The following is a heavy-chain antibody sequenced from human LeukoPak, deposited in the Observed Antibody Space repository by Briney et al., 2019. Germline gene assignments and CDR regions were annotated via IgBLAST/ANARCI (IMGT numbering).Heavy chain of an antibody. V-gene: IGHV4-4*07. CDR3: ARDVADYGGYYYYHYMDV. CDR1: GGSISSYY. Sequence: SETLSLTCTVSGGSISSYYWSWIRQPAGQGLEWIGRIYTSGSNNYNPSLKSRVTMSVDTSKNQFSLKLSSVTAADTAMYYCARDVADYGGYYYYHYMDVWGKGTTVTISS. D-gene: IGHD4-23*01. J-gene: IGHJ6*03. CDR2: IYTSGSN.